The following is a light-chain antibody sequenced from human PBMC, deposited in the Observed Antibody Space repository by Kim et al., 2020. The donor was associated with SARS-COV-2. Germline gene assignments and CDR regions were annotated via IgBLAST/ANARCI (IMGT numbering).Light chain of an antibody. CDR3: QQYDGYSLT. CDR1: QSVGNW. V-gene: IGKV1-5*01. CDR2: DAS. J-gene: IGKJ4*01. Sequence: ASVRDRVTTTCRASQSVGNWLAWYQQKPGKAPKLLIYDASSSESGVPSRFSGSGSGTEFTLTISSLQPDDFATYYCQQYDGYSLTFGGGTKVDIK.